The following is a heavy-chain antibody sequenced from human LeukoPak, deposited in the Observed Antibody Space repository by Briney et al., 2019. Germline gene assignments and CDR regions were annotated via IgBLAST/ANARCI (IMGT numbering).Heavy chain of an antibody. J-gene: IGHJ4*02. V-gene: IGHV1-24*01. Sequence: ASVKVSCKVSGYTLTELSMHWVRQAPGKGREWMGGFDPEDGETIYAQKFQGRVTMTEDTSTDTAYMELSSLRSEDTAVYYCAPPSYDSSGYFDYWGQGTLVTVSS. CDR2: FDPEDGET. D-gene: IGHD3-22*01. CDR3: APPSYDSSGYFDY. CDR1: GYTLTELS.